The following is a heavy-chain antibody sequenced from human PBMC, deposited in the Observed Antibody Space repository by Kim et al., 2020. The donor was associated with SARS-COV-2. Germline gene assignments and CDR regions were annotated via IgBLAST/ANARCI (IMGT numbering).Heavy chain of an antibody. CDR2: ISSSSSYI. Sequence: GGSLRLSCAASGFTFSSYSMNWVRQAPGKGLEWVSSISSSSSYIYYADSVKGRFTISRDNAKNSLYLQMNSLRAEDTAVYYCAREWGRGDDSSGYYYSYYNYSMECWGEGTTVTFSS. CDR3: AREWGRGDDSSGYYYSYYNYSMEC. V-gene: IGHV3-21*01. D-gene: IGHD3-22*01. CDR1: GFTFSSYS. J-gene: IGHJ6*02.